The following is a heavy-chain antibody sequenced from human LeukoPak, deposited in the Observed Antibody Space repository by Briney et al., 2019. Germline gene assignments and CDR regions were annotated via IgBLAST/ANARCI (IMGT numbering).Heavy chain of an antibody. CDR2: IYYSGST. D-gene: IGHD3-16*01. V-gene: IGHV4-31*11. Sequence: SQTLSLTCAVSGGSISSGGYYWSWIRQHPGKGLEWIGYIYYSGSTYYNPSLKSRVTISVDTSKNQFSLKLSSVTAADTALYYCAKAYIRGRFDAFDIWGQGTMVTVSS. J-gene: IGHJ3*02. CDR1: GGSISSGGYY. CDR3: AKAYIRGRFDAFDI.